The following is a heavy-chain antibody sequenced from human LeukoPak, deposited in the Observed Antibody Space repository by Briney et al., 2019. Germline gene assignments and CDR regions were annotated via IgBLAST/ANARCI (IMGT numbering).Heavy chain of an antibody. J-gene: IGHJ4*02. CDR2: ISGSGDST. Sequence: GGSLRLSCAASGFTFDDYAMHWVRQAPGKGLEWVSGISGSGDSTYYADSVKGRFTISRDNSKNTLYLQMNSLRAEDTAVYYCGKDAKDCSSTSCYLDYWGQGTLVTASS. CDR1: GFTFDDYA. D-gene: IGHD2-2*01. CDR3: GKDAKDCSSTSCYLDY. V-gene: IGHV3-23*01.